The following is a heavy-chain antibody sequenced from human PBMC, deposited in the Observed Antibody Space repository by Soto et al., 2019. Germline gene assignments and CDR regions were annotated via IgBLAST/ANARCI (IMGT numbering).Heavy chain of an antibody. J-gene: IGHJ4*02. CDR1: GYSFTSYW. CDR3: ARHRAYGSGNVVFDY. Sequence: GESLKISCKGSGYSFTSYWISWVRQMPGKGLEWMGRIDPSDSYTNYSPSFQGHVTISADKSISTAYLHWRSLTASDTAIYFCARHRAYGSGNVVFDYWGQGTLVTVSS. D-gene: IGHD3-10*01. V-gene: IGHV5-10-1*01. CDR2: IDPSDSYT.